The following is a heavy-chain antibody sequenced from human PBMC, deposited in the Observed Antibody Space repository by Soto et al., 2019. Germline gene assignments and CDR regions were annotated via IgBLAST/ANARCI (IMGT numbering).Heavy chain of an antibody. Sequence: SCKASGYTFTGYYRHWVRQAPGQGLEWMGWINPNSGGTNYAQKFQGWVTMTRDTSISTAYMELSRLRSDDTAVYYCARDLAYYYGSWSLYGMDVWGQGTKVPVSS. CDR1: GYTFTGYY. J-gene: IGHJ6*02. D-gene: IGHD3-10*01. V-gene: IGHV1-2*04. CDR2: INPNSGGT. CDR3: ARDLAYYYGSWSLYGMDV.